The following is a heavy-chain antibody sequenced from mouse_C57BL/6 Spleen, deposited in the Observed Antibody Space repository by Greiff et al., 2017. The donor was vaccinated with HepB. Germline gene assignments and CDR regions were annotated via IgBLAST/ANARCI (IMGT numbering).Heavy chain of an antibody. CDR1: GFTFSDYY. CDR2: INYDGSST. Sequence: EVMLVESEGGLVQPGSSMKLSCTASGFTFSDYYMAWVRQVPEKGLEWVANINYDGSSTYYLDSLKSRFIISRDNAKNILYLQMSSLKSEDTATYYCAREDYDYDGYYFDYWGQGTTLTVSS. J-gene: IGHJ2*01. V-gene: IGHV5-16*01. CDR3: AREDYDYDGYYFDY. D-gene: IGHD2-4*01.